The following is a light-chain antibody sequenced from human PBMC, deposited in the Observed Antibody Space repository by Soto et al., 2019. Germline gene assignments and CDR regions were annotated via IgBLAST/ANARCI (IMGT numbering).Light chain of an antibody. V-gene: IGLV2-11*01. Sequence: QSALTQPRSVSGSPGQSVTISCTGTSSDVGASNYVSWYQQHPGKAPKVIIYDVNKGPPGVADRFSGSKSGNTASLTISGLQAEDEADYYCQSYDSILNGVIFGGGTQLTVL. CDR2: DVN. CDR3: QSYDSILNGVI. CDR1: SSDVGASNY. J-gene: IGLJ7*01.